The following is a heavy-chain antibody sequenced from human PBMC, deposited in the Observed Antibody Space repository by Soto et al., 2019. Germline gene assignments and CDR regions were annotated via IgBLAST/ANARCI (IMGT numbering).Heavy chain of an antibody. Sequence: PGESLKISCKGSGFTFTSYWIGWVRQMPGKGLEWMGIIYPGDSDTRYSPSFQGQVTISADKSINTAYLQWSSLKASDTAMYYCASPPPSHSSGWYYNYWGQGTLVTVSS. J-gene: IGHJ4*01. CDR3: ASPPPSHSSGWYYNY. D-gene: IGHD6-19*01. V-gene: IGHV5-51*01. CDR2: IYPGDSDT. CDR1: GFTFTSYW.